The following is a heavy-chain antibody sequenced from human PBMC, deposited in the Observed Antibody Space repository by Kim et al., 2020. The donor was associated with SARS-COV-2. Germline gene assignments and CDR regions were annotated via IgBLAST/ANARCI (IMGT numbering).Heavy chain of an antibody. CDR2: IYSGGSST. CDR1: GFTFSSYA. J-gene: IGHJ6*02. D-gene: IGHD6-19*01. V-gene: IGHV3-23*03. Sequence: GWSLRLSCAASGFTFSSYAMSWVRQAPGKGLEWVSVIYSGGSSTYYADSVKGRFTISRDNSKNTLYLQMNSLRAEDTAVYYCAKDGGYSSGWLYYYYGMDVWGQGTTVTVSS. CDR3: AKDGGYSSGWLYYYYGMDV.